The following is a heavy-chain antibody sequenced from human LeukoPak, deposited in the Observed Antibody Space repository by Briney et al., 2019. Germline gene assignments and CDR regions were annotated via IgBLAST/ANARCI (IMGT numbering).Heavy chain of an antibody. J-gene: IGHJ6*03. CDR3: ARERQLVQGNYYYYYMDV. V-gene: IGHV1-69*13. D-gene: IGHD3-16*01. CDR1: GGTFSSYA. Sequence: SVKVSCKASGGTFSSYAISWVRQAPGQGLEWMGGLIPISGTPNYAQRFQGRVTITADEYSKTMYMELSSLTSEDTAVYYCARERQLVQGNYYYYYMDVWGQGTTVTVSS. CDR2: LIPISGTP.